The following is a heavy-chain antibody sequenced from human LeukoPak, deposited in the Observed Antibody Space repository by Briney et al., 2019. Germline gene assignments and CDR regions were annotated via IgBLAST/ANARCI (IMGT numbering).Heavy chain of an antibody. Sequence: SETLSLTCAVSGYSISSGYYWGWIRQPPGKGLEWIGSIHHSGSTYYNPSLKSRVTISVDTSKNQFSLKLSSVTAADTAVYYCATPSRDGYNKVAFDIWGQGTMVTVSS. CDR2: IHHSGST. V-gene: IGHV4-38-2*01. CDR1: GYSISSGYY. J-gene: IGHJ3*02. CDR3: ATPSRDGYNKVAFDI. D-gene: IGHD5-24*01.